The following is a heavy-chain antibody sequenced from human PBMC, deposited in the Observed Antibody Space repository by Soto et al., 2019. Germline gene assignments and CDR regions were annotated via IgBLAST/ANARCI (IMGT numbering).Heavy chain of an antibody. CDR1: GYTPTNYD. CDR3: ARGLYRRGTYYAFDN. CDR2: ISAYNGNT. Sequence: QVPLVQSGPEVKKPGASVKVSCKTSGYTPTNYDIGWVRQAPGQGLEYMGWISAYNGNTNYARKLPDRVTLTTDTSTRTAYMELRSLQSDDTAIYYCARGLYRRGTYYAFDNWGQGTLVTVSS. J-gene: IGHJ4*02. D-gene: IGHD1-26*01. V-gene: IGHV1-18*01.